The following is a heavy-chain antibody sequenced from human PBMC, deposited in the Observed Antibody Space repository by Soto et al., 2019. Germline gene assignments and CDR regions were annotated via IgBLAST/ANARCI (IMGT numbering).Heavy chain of an antibody. J-gene: IGHJ6*01. D-gene: IGHD6-19*01. CDR1: GGSFSGYY. CDR3: AGRSSGWYSSYYYYYGMDV. CDR2: INHSGST. V-gene: IGHV4-34*01. Sequence: SDTLSLTCAVYGGSFSGYYWNWIRQPPGKGLEWIGEINHSGSTNYNPSLKSRVTISVDTSKNQFSLKLSSVTAADTAVYYCAGRSSGWYSSYYYYYGMDVWGQGTTVTVSS.